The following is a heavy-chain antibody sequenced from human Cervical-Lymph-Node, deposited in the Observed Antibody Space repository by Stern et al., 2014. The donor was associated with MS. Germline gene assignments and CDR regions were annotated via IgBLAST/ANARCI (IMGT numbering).Heavy chain of an antibody. CDR2: INPSGGST. J-gene: IGHJ4*02. CDR3: ARERYSYGFDY. D-gene: IGHD5-18*01. Sequence: QVQLVQSGAEVKKPGASVKVSCKASGYTFTSYYMHWVRQAPGQGLEWMGIINPSGGSTSYAQKFQGRVAMTRDTSTSTVYMELSSLRSEDTAVYYCARERYSYGFDYWGQGTLVTVSS. V-gene: IGHV1-46*01. CDR1: GYTFTSYY.